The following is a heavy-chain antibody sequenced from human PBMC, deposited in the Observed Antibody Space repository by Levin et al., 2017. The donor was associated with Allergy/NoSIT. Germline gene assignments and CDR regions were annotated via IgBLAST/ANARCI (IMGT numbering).Heavy chain of an antibody. V-gene: IGHV4-31*03. J-gene: IGHJ6*02. D-gene: IGHD3-10*01. CDR1: GDSISRGDYY. Sequence: SETLSLTCSVSGDSISRGDYYWSWIRQHPGEGLEWIGFISYSGSAYYNPSLKSRLTVSLDKSKNQFSLKRSSVTGAGTAVYYCARDECAWLGECYGMDVWGQGTTVTVSS. CDR3: ARDECAWLGECYGMDV. CDR2: ISYSGSA.